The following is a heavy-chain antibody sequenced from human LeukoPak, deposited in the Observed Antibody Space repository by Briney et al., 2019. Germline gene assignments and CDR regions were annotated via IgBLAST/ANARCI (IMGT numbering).Heavy chain of an antibody. CDR2: IFPSGGEI. CDR3: AKDQRSIAVAGYFDY. D-gene: IGHD6-19*01. CDR1: GFTFSTFA. Sequence: GGSLRLSCAASGFTFSTFAMIWVRQPPGKGLEWVSSIFPSGGEIHYADSVRGRFTISRDNSKNTLYLQMNSLRAEDTAVYYCAKDQRSIAVAGYFDYWGQGTLVTVSS. J-gene: IGHJ4*02. V-gene: IGHV3-23*01.